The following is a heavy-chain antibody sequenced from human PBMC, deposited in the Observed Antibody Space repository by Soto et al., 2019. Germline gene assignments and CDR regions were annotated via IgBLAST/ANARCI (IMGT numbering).Heavy chain of an antibody. V-gene: IGHV3-21*01. J-gene: IGHJ4*02. Sequence: EVQLVESGGGLVKPGGSLRLSCAASGFTFSSYSMNWVRQAPGKGLEWVSSISSSSSYIYYADSVKGRFTISRDNAKNSRYLQINSLRAEHTAVYYCARDQPGYSYGYGLGYWGQGTLVTVSS. CDR2: ISSSSSYI. D-gene: IGHD5-18*01. CDR3: ARDQPGYSYGYGLGY. CDR1: GFTFSSYS.